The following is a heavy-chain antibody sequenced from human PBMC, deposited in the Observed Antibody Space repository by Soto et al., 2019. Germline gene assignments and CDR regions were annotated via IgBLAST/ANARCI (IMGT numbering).Heavy chain of an antibody. D-gene: IGHD1-1*01. CDR2: INHSGST. V-gene: IGHV4-34*01. CDR3: ARFRYTWNDVVY. Sequence: SETLSLTCAVYGGSFSGYYWSWIRQPPGKGLEWIGEINHSGSTNYNPSLKSRVTISVDTSKNQFSLKLSSVTAADTAVYYCARFRYTWNDVVYWGQGTLVTVSS. CDR1: GGSFSGYY. J-gene: IGHJ4*02.